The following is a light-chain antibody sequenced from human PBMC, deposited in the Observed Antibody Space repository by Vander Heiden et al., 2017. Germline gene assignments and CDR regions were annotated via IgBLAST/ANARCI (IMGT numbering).Light chain of an antibody. Sequence: SSALTQDHAVSVALGQTVRITCQGDSLRSYYASWYQQKPGQAPVLVIYGKNNQPSGIPDRFSGSSSGNTASLTITGAQAEDEADYYCNSRDSSGNHVIFGGGTKLTVL. CDR2: GKN. CDR1: SLRSYY. J-gene: IGLJ2*01. V-gene: IGLV3-19*01. CDR3: NSRDSSGNHVI.